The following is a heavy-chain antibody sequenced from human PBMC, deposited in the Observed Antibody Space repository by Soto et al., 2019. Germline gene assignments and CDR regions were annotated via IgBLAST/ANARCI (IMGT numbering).Heavy chain of an antibody. CDR1: GYRFTSYG. CDR2: IYPGDSDT. J-gene: IGHJ5*02. D-gene: IGHD2-2*02. CDR3: ARRVFEYCSSTSCYSNWFDP. V-gene: IGHV5-51*01. Sequence: VESLKTSCKVSGYRFTSYGIVWVRQMPGKGLQWMGIIYPGDSDTRYSPSFQGQVTISADKSISTAYLQWSSLKASDTAMYYCARRVFEYCSSTSCYSNWFDPWGQGTLVTVSS.